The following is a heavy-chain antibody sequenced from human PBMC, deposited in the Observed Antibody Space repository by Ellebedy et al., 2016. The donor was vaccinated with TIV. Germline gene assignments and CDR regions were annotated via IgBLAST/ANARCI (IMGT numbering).Heavy chain of an antibody. CDR1: GGSISSYY. V-gene: IGHV4-4*07. CDR2: IYSRGNT. Sequence: MPSETLSLTCTVSGGSISSYYWSWIRQPAGKGLEWIGRIYSRGNTNYNPSLKSRVTMSVETSKNQFSLKLTSVTAADTAVYYCAREAEAGIWYDYWGQGTLVTVSS. CDR3: AREAEAGIWYDY. D-gene: IGHD6-19*01. J-gene: IGHJ4*02.